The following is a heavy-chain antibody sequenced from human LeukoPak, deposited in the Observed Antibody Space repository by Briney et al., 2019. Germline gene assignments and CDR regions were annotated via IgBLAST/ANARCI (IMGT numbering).Heavy chain of an antibody. Sequence: GASVKVSCKASGGTFSNYAISWVRQAPGQGLEWMGGIIPIFGTANYAQKFRGRVTITADKSTRTAYMELSSLRSEDTAVYYCARDNDARAPPHLAYWGQETLFTVS. CDR1: GGTFSNYA. D-gene: IGHD3-16*01. V-gene: IGHV1-69*06. CDR3: ARDNDARAPPHLAY. J-gene: IGHJ4*02. CDR2: IIPIFGTA.